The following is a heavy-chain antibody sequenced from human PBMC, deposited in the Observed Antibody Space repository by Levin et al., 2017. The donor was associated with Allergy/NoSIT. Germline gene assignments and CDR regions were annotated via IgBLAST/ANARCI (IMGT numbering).Heavy chain of an antibody. CDR3: ARSKGYCSSTNCALFDY. CDR2: IYPGDSKT. D-gene: IGHD2-2*01. Sequence: GESLKISCKASGYSLTSYWIGWVRQMPGKGLEWMGIIYPGDSKTRFSPSFQGQVTFSADKSISTAYLQWSSLKASDTAMYYCARSKGYCSSTNCALFDYWGQGTLVTVSS. J-gene: IGHJ4*02. V-gene: IGHV5-51*01. CDR1: GYSLTSYW.